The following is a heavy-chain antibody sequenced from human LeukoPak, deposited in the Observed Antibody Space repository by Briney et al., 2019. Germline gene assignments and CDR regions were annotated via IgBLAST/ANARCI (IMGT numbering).Heavy chain of an antibody. J-gene: IGHJ5*02. D-gene: IGHD6-13*01. V-gene: IGHV4-39*07. CDR2: IYYSGST. CDR1: GGSISSSSYY. CDR3: ARDRDSSSWYDWLDP. Sequence: PSETLSLTCTVSGGSISSSSYYWGWIRQPPGKGLEWIGSIYYSGSTYYNPSLKSRVTISVDTSKNQFSLKLSSVTAADTAVYYCARDRDSSSWYDWLDPWGQGTLVTVSS.